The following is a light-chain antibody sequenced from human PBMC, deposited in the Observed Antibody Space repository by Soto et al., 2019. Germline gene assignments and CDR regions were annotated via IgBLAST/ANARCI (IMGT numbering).Light chain of an antibody. CDR3: AAWDDSLNGYV. CDR2: SNN. Sequence: QSVLTQPPSASGTPGQTVTISCSGSSSNIGSNPVNWYQQLPGTAPKLLIYSNNQRPSGVPDRFSGSKSGPSASLAISGLQSEDEADYYCAAWDDSLNGYVFGPGTKVTVL. V-gene: IGLV1-44*01. J-gene: IGLJ1*01. CDR1: SSNIGSNP.